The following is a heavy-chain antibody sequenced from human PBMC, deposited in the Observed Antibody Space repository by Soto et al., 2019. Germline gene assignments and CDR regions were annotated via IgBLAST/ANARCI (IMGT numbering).Heavy chain of an antibody. CDR1: GFTFNSYS. V-gene: IGHV3-48*02. Sequence: EVHLVESGGGSVQPGGSLRLSCAASGFTFNSYSMHWVRQAPGKGLEWVSYITGSSSAIYYADSVKGRFTISRDNAKNSLSLQMNSLRDEDTAVYYCASGYCNGGSCYPGIYWGQGTLVSVSS. CDR3: ASGYCNGGSCYPGIY. CDR2: ITGSSSAI. D-gene: IGHD2-15*01. J-gene: IGHJ4*02.